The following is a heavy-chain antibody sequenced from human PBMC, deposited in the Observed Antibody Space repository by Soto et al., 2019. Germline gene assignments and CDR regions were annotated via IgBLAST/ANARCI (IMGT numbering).Heavy chain of an antibody. D-gene: IGHD5-18*01. V-gene: IGHV4-34*01. J-gene: IGHJ6*02. CDR1: GGSFSGYY. CDR2: INHSGST. CDR3: ARGGYSYGDGSPNYYYYGMDV. Sequence: SETLSLTCAVSGGSFSGYYWSWIRQPPGKGLEWIGEINHSGSTNYNPSLKSRVTISVDTSKNQFSLKLSSVTAADTAVYYCARGGYSYGDGSPNYYYYGMDVWGQGTTVTVSS.